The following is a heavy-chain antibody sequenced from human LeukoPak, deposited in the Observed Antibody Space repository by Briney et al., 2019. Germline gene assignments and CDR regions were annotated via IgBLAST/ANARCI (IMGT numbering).Heavy chain of an antibody. CDR3: ASPAAGSNSDY. V-gene: IGHV3-11*03. Sequence: GGSLRLSCAASGFTFSDYYMSWIRQAPGKGLEWVSYISSIGSYTNYADSVKGRFTISRDNAKNALYLQVNSLRAEDTAVYYCASPAAGSNSDYWGQGTLVTVSS. D-gene: IGHD6-13*01. CDR2: ISSIGSYT. CDR1: GFTFSDYY. J-gene: IGHJ4*02.